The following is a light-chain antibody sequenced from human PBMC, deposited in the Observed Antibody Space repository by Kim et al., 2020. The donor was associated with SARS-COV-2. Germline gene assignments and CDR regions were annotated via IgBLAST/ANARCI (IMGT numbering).Light chain of an antibody. CDR1: SSDIGAYNY. Sequence: PGQSFTSSCTGSSSDIGAYNYVSWYQQQPGKAPKLIIYDVSNRPSGVSYRFSGSKSGNTASLTISGLQAEDEADYYCSSYTGSSLVFGGGTQLTVL. CDR3: SSYTGSSLV. V-gene: IGLV2-14*03. CDR2: DVS. J-gene: IGLJ3*02.